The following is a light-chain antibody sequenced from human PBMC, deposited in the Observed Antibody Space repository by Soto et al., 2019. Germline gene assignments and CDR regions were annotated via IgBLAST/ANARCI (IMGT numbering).Light chain of an antibody. Sequence: QSVLTQPASVSGSPGQSITISCTGTSSDAGNYNFVSWYQQHPGKAPKVIIYEDSTRPSGVSNRISGSKSGNTASLTISGLQAEDEADYYCCSYAGSSTSWVFGGRTKLTV. CDR2: EDS. CDR1: SSDAGNYNF. J-gene: IGLJ3*02. V-gene: IGLV2-23*01. CDR3: CSYAGSSTSWV.